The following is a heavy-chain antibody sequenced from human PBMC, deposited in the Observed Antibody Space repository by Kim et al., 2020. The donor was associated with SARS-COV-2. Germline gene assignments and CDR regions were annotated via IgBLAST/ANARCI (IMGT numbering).Heavy chain of an antibody. CDR1: GGSISSSNW. CDR2: IYHSGST. D-gene: IGHD6-19*01. J-gene: IGHJ4*02. CDR3: ASASPSYSSGTDY. V-gene: IGHV4-4*02. Sequence: SETLSLTCAVSGGSISSSNWWSWVRQPPGKGLEWIGEIYHSGSTNYNPSLKSRVTISVDKSKNQFSLKLSSVTAADTAVYYCASASPSYSSGTDYWGQGTLVTVSS.